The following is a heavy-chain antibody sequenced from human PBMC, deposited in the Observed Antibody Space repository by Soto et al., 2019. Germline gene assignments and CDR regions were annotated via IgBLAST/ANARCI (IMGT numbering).Heavy chain of an antibody. J-gene: IGHJ6*01. V-gene: IGHV3-74*01. CDR1: GFTFINYF. CDR3: ARTYGPGIGGFDA. Sequence: GGSLRLSGAASGFTFINYFIHWVRQVPGEGLVWVSRMSGDGKTISYADSVKGRFTISRDNAKNNLYLQMNSLRVEDTAVYYCARTYGPGIGGFDAGGHGT. CDR2: MSGDGKTI. D-gene: IGHD1-1*01.